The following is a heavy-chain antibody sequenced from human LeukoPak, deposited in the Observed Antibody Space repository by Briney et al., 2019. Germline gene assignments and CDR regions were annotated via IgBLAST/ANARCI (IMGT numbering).Heavy chain of an antibody. CDR3: AKVGIVVVRLGYFDY. CDR1: GFTFSNYA. J-gene: IGHJ4*02. V-gene: IGHV3-23*01. CDR2: ISGNGATT. Sequence: GGSLRLSCAASGFTFSNYAMSWVRQAPGKGLEWVSTISGNGATTYYADSVKGRFTISRDTSKNTLYLQMNSLRAEDTAIYYCAKVGIVVVRLGYFDYWGQGTLVTVSS. D-gene: IGHD2-2*03.